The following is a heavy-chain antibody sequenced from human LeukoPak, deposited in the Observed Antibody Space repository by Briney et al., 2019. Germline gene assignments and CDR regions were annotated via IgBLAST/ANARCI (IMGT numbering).Heavy chain of an antibody. CDR2: ISAYNGNT. J-gene: IGHJ4*02. D-gene: IGHD6-13*01. Sequence: ASVKVSCKASGYTFTSYGISWVRQAPGQGLEWMGWISAYNGNTNYAQKLQGRVTMTTDTSTSTAYMELRSLRSDDTAVYYCARDHLTYSSSWYTLDCWGQGTLVTVSS. CDR1: GYTFTSYG. V-gene: IGHV1-18*01. CDR3: ARDHLTYSSSWYTLDC.